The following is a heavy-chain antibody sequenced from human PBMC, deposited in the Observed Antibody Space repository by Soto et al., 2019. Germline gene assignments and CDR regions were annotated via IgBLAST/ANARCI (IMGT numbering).Heavy chain of an antibody. J-gene: IGHJ4*02. CDR3: AGGTRKYYFDY. CDR1: GFTFSSYA. V-gene: IGHV3-23*01. CDR2: ISNGGGTT. Sequence: GGSLRLSCAASGFTFSSYAMIWVRQAPGKGLEWVSAISNGGGTTYSADSVKGRFTISRDNSKNTLYLQMNSLRVDDTAVYYYAGGTRKYYFDYWGQGTLVTVSS.